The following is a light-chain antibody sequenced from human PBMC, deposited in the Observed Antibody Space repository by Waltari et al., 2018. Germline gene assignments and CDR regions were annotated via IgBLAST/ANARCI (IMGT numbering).Light chain of an antibody. V-gene: IGKV3-15*01. Sequence: EIEMTQSPAIMSVSPGERVTLSCRASQKISNNFAWYQQKPGQAPSLLGYVPATRASGIPGRFRGSGSGTESTLTIDGLQSEDFAVYYCLQYNDWPPLFTFGPGTKVEIK. CDR2: VPA. CDR3: LQYNDWPPLFT. CDR1: QKISNN. J-gene: IGKJ3*01.